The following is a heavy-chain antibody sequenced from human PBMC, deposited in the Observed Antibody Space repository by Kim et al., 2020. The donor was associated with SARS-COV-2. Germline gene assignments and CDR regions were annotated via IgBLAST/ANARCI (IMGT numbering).Heavy chain of an antibody. CDR2: ISYDGSNK. V-gene: IGHV3-33*05. Sequence: GGSLRLSCAASGFTFSSYGMHWVRQAPGKGLEWVAVISYDGSNKYYADSVKGRFTISRDNSKNTLYLQMNSLRAEDTAVYYCARDRGWFGELLRYYFDYWGQGTLVTVSS. CDR3: ARDRGWFGELLRYYFDY. CDR1: GFTFSSYG. D-gene: IGHD3-10*01. J-gene: IGHJ4*02.